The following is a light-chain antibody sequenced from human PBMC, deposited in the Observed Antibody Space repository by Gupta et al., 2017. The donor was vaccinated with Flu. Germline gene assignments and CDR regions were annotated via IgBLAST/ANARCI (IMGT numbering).Light chain of an antibody. CDR1: ALKKQY. Sequence: SYELTQPPSVSVSPVQTARITCSGDALKKQYIYWHQQKPGQAHVLVVYKDSERTAVIPGRFSGSSAGTTVTLTISGVEAEDEADYYCQSADISGIWVFGGGTKLTVL. J-gene: IGLJ3*02. CDR2: KDS. CDR3: QSADISGIWV. V-gene: IGLV3-25*02.